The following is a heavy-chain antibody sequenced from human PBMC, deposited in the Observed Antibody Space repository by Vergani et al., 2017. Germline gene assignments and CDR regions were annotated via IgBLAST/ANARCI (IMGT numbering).Heavy chain of an antibody. CDR3: ARDRAVDGTAYYYYGMNV. J-gene: IGHJ6*02. V-gene: IGHV1-2*02. D-gene: IGHD6-19*01. CDR1: GYTFIGYY. Sequence: QVQLVQSGAEVKKPGASVNVSCKASGYTFIGYYMHWVRQAPGQGLEWMGWINPNSGGTNYAQKFQGRVTMTRETSISTAYMELSRLRSGDTAVYYCARDRAVDGTAYYYYGMNVWSQGTTVTVSS. CDR2: INPNSGGT.